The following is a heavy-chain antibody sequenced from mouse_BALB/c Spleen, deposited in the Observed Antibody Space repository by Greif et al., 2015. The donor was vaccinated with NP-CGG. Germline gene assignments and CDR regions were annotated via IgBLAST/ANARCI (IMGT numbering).Heavy chain of an antibody. V-gene: IGHV5-17*02. CDR3: ARDAANWNYFDY. CDR2: ISSGSSTI. CDR1: GFTFSSFG. D-gene: IGHD4-1*01. Sequence: EVHLVESGGGLVQPGGSRKLSCAASGFTFSSFGMHWVRQAPEKGLEWVAYISSGSSTIYYADTVKGRFTISRNNPKNTLFLQMTSLRSEDTAMYYCARDAANWNYFDYWGQGTTLTVSS. J-gene: IGHJ2*01.